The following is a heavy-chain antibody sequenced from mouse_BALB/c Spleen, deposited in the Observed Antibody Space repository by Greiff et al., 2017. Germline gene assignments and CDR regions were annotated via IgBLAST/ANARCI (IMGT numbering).Heavy chain of an antibody. CDR1: GFTFSSYA. Sequence: EVQLVESGGGLVKPGGSLKLSCAASGFTFSSYAMSWVRQSPEKRLEWVAEISSGGSYTYYPDTVTGRFTISRDDDKNTLYLEMSSMRSEDTAMYCCAREITTVEGFAYWGQGTLVTVSA. CDR3: AREITTVEGFAY. D-gene: IGHD1-1*01. V-gene: IGHV5-9-4*01. CDR2: ISSGGSYT. J-gene: IGHJ3*01.